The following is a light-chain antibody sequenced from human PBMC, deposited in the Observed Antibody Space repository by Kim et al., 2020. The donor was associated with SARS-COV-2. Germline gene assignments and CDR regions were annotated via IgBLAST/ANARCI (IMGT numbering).Light chain of an antibody. CDR1: QSVSRR. Sequence: DIQMTQSPSTLSASVGDRVTITRRASQSVSRRLAWYQQTPGKAPKLVIFAASSLQSGVPSRFSGSGSGTEFTLTISSLLPDDFATFYCQQYYSYAWTFGQGTKVDIK. CDR2: AAS. V-gene: IGKV1-5*01. J-gene: IGKJ1*01. CDR3: QQYYSYAWT.